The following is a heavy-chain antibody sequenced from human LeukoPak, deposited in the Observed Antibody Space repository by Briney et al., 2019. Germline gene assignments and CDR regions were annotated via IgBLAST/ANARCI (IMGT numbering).Heavy chain of an antibody. V-gene: IGHV1-18*01. J-gene: IGHJ3*02. CDR3: ARGGSGSVSAFDI. Sequence: ASVKVSCKASRYTFSSYGITWVRQAPGQGLEWTGWISGYNDNTNYAQKLQGRVTMTTDTSTSTAYMELRSLRSDDTAVYYCARGGSGSVSAFDIWGQGTMVTVSS. CDR1: RYTFSSYG. CDR2: ISGYNDNT. D-gene: IGHD3-10*01.